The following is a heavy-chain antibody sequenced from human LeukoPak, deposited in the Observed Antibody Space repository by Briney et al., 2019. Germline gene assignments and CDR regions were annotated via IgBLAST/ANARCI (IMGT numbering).Heavy chain of an antibody. CDR2: INHSGST. CDR3: ARGRCSSTSCPPVPDY. D-gene: IGHD2-2*01. V-gene: IGHV4-34*01. Sequence: PSETLSLTCAVYGGSFSGYYWSWIRQPPGKGLEWIGEINHSGSTNYNPPLKSRVTISVDTSKNQFSLKLSSVTAADTAVYYCARGRCSSTSCPPVPDYWGQGTLVTVSS. CDR1: GGSFSGYY. J-gene: IGHJ4*02.